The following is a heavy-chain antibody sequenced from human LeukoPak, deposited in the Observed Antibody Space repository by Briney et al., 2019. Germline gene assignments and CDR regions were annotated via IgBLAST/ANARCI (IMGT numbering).Heavy chain of an antibody. Sequence: ASVKVSCKASGGTFSSYAISWVRQAPGQGLEWMGGIIPIFGTANYAQKFQGRVTITADESTSTAYMELSSLRSEDTAVYYCAKEGYCGGDCYSDYWGQGTLVTVSS. CDR2: IIPIFGTA. CDR3: AKEGYCGGDCYSDY. CDR1: GGTFSSYA. D-gene: IGHD2-21*02. J-gene: IGHJ4*02. V-gene: IGHV1-69*01.